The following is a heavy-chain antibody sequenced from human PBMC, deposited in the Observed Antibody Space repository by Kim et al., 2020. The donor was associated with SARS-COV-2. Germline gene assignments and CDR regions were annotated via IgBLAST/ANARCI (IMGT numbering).Heavy chain of an antibody. CDR3: VRHGTGWYVGMDV. D-gene: IGHD6-19*01. Sequence: SETLSLTCTVSGGPISSSTKYWAWIRQPPGNELEWIGSIYNSGSTYYNPSLKSRVTVSVDTSRNQFSLNVKSVTAADTAVYFCVRHGTGWYVGMDVWGQGTTVTVSS. CDR1: GGPISSSTKY. V-gene: IGHV4-39*01. J-gene: IGHJ6*02. CDR2: IYNSGST.